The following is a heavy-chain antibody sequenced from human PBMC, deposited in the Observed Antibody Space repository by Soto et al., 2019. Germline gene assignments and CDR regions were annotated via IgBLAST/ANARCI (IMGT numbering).Heavy chain of an antibody. CDR1: GYSFTSYW. D-gene: IGHD2-2*02. CDR3: ARLGVVPAAIMGYYYGMDV. Sequence: GESLKISCKGSGYSFTSYWIGWVRQMPGKGLEWMGIIYPGDSDTRYSPSFQGQVTISADKSISTAYLQWSSLKASDTAMYYCARLGVVPAAIMGYYYGMDVWGQGTPVTVYS. J-gene: IGHJ6*02. V-gene: IGHV5-51*01. CDR2: IYPGDSDT.